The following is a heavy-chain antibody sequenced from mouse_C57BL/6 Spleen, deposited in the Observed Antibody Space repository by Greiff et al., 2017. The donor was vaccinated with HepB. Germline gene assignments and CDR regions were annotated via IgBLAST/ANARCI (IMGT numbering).Heavy chain of an antibody. CDR3: TGELGRAYYFDY. Sequence: EVMLVESGGGLVQPGGSMKLSCVASGFTFSNYWMNWVRQSPEKGLEWVAQIRLKSDNYATHYAESVKGRFTISRDDSKSSVYLQMNNLRAEDTGIYYCTGELGRAYYFDYWGQGTTLTVSS. V-gene: IGHV6-3*01. CDR2: IRLKSDNYAT. CDR1: GFTFSNYW. J-gene: IGHJ2*01. D-gene: IGHD4-1*01.